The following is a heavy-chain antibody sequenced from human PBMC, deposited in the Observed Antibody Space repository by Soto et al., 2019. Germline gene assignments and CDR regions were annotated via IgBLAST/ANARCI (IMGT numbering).Heavy chain of an antibody. CDR3: ARGGGSLNY. CDR1: GFSFSFSA. Sequence: DVQLVESGGGLVKPGGSLRLSCEVPGFSFSFSAMNWVGQAPGKGLEWVSSINSGSTSVRYADSVKGRFTISRDNANNSLSLHMNSLRVEDTAVYYCARGGGSLNYWGQGTLVTVSS. J-gene: IGHJ4*02. CDR2: INSGSTSV. V-gene: IGHV3-21*02. D-gene: IGHD2-15*01.